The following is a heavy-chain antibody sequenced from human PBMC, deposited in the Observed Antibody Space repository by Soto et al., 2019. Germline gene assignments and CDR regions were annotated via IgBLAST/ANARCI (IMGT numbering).Heavy chain of an antibody. V-gene: IGHV1-69*13. CDR1: RGSFSNYA. CDR3: ARGISSSSFYFDF. D-gene: IGHD6-6*01. Sequence: GASVKVSCKASRGSFSNYAISWVRQAPGQGLEWMGGFIHIFGTTKYAPSFQDRVTITAHESTNTAYMEMSSVRSEDTAVYYCARGISSSSFYFDFWGQGTMVTVSS. J-gene: IGHJ4*02. CDR2: FIHIFGTT.